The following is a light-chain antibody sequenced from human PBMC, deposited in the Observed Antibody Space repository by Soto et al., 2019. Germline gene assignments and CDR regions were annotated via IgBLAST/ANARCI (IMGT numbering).Light chain of an antibody. CDR1: QGISNH. Sequence: DIQMTQSPSSLSASVGDRTTISCRASQGISNHLAWYQQKPGKVPELLIYAASTLLSGVPSRFSGSGSGTDFTLTISSLQPEDVAPHDCHKYNSAPQTFGRGTKVDI. CDR3: HKYNSAPQT. CDR2: AAS. J-gene: IGKJ3*01. V-gene: IGKV1-27*01.